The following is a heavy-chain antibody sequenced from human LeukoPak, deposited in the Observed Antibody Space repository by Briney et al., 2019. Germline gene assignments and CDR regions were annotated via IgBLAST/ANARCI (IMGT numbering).Heavy chain of an antibody. CDR1: GGSVSSNNAV. Sequence: SQTLSLTCAISGGSVSSNNAVWNWIRQSPSRGLEWLGRTYYKSKWYNDYAVSVKSRITINPDTSKNQFSLQLNSLTPEDTAVYYCARVSSPWSPRDAFDIWGQGTMVTVSS. D-gene: IGHD1-26*01. V-gene: IGHV6-1*01. J-gene: IGHJ3*02. CDR2: TYYKSKWYN. CDR3: ARVSSPWSPRDAFDI.